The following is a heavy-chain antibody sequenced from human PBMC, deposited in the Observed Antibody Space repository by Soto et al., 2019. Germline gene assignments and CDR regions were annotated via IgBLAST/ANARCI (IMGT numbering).Heavy chain of an antibody. V-gene: IGHV4-39*01. CDR1: GGSISSSSYY. Sequence: SETLSLTCTVSGGSISSSSYYWGWIRQPPGEGLEWIGSINYSGSTYYNQSLKSRVTISVDTSKNQFSLKLSSVTAADTALYHRPRNPLPRGGCFDTWGQGTLVTVSS. D-gene: IGHD3-10*01. CDR2: INYSGST. J-gene: IGHJ5*02. CDR3: PRNPLPRGGCFDT.